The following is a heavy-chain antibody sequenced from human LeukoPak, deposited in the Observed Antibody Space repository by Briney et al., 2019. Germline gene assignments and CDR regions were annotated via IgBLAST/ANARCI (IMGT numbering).Heavy chain of an antibody. Sequence: ASVKVSCKASGYTFTSYDIIWVRQATGQGLEWMGWMNPNSGNTGYAQKFQGRVTMTRNTSISTAYMELSSLRSEDTAVYYCATIAARYYYMDVWGKGTTVTVSS. CDR3: ATIAARYYYMDV. D-gene: IGHD6-25*01. J-gene: IGHJ6*03. CDR2: MNPNSGNT. V-gene: IGHV1-8*01. CDR1: GYTFTSYD.